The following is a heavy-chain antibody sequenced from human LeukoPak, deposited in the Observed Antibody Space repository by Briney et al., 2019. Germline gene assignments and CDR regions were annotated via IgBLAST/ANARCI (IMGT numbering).Heavy chain of an antibody. Sequence: GGSLRLSCAASGFTFSHYWMTWVRQAPGKGLEWVSTISGNGGTTYYADSVKGRFTISRDNSKNTLYLQMNSLRAEDTAVYYCAKIAPLDYYYYMDVWGKGTTVTVSS. J-gene: IGHJ6*03. CDR1: GFTFSHYW. CDR2: ISGNGGTT. CDR3: AKIAPLDYYYYMDV. V-gene: IGHV3-23*01.